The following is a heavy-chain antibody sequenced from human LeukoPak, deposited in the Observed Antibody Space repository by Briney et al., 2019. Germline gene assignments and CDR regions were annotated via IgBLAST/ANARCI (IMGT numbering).Heavy chain of an antibody. J-gene: IGHJ5*02. Sequence: KPSETLSLTCTVSGGSISSGDYYWSWIRQPPGKGLEWIGYIYYSGSTYYNPSLKSRVTISVDTSKNQFSLKLSSVTAADTAVYYCARLPGIAVAAANWFDPWGQGTLVTVSS. D-gene: IGHD6-19*01. CDR3: ARLPGIAVAAANWFDP. V-gene: IGHV4-30-4*01. CDR1: GGSISSGDYY. CDR2: IYYSGST.